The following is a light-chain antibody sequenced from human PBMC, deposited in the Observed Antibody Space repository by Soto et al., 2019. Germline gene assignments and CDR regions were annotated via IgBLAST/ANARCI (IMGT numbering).Light chain of an antibody. CDR3: QQLNSYPQT. CDR1: QGISSY. J-gene: IGKJ1*01. CDR2: AAS. Sequence: DIQLTQSPSFLSASVGDRVTITCRASQGISSYLAWYQQKPGKAPKLLIYAASTLQSGVPSRFSGSGSGTEFTLTISSLQPEDFATYYCQQLNSYPQTFGLGTKVEIK. V-gene: IGKV1-9*01.